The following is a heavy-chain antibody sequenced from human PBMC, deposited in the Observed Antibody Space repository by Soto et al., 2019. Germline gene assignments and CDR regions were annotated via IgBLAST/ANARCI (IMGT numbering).Heavy chain of an antibody. V-gene: IGHV3-23*01. CDR1: GFTFSSYA. J-gene: IGHJ4*02. CDR2: ISVSGDSR. CDR3: ETIFQYGDPGY. Sequence: TGGSLRLSCATSGFTFSSYAMSWVRQAPVKGLEWVSGISVSGDSRYDADSVKGRFAISRDNSKSTLYLQMNSLRAEDTAVYYCETIFQYGDPGYWGQGVLVTVSS. D-gene: IGHD2-21*02.